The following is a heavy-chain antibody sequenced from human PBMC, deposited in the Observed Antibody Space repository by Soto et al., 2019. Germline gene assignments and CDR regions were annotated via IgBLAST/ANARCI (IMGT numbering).Heavy chain of an antibody. D-gene: IGHD1-1*01. CDR2: ISAHNGNT. J-gene: IGHJ4*02. Sequence: QVHLVQSGAEVKKPGASVKVSCKGSGYAFTTYGITWVRQAPGQGLEWMGWISAHNGNTNYAQKLQGRVTVTRDTSPSPAYMALSSLRSAATAVSYCARGRYGDYWGQGALVTVSS. CDR3: ARGRYGDY. V-gene: IGHV1-18*01. CDR1: GYAFTTYG.